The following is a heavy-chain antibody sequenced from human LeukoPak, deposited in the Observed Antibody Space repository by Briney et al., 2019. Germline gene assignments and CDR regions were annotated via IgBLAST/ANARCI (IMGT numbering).Heavy chain of an antibody. Sequence: GGSLRLSCAASGFTFDDYAMHWVRQATGKGLEWVSAIDTAGDTYYPGSVKGRFTVSRENAKNSLYLQMNSLRAGDTAVYYCARVLTARSGGYDAFDMWGQGTMVTVSS. CDR2: IDTAGDT. V-gene: IGHV3-13*01. CDR1: GFTFDDYA. D-gene: IGHD6-25*01. CDR3: ARVLTARSGGYDAFDM. J-gene: IGHJ3*02.